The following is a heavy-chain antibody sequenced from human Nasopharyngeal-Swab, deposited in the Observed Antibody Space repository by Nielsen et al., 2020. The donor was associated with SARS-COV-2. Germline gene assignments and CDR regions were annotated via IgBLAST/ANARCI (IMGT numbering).Heavy chain of an antibody. D-gene: IGHD6-13*01. CDR3: ANVRVASAGAFDF. CDR2: VYRGGTT. V-gene: IGHV4-4*02. J-gene: IGHJ4*02. Sequence: WIRQPPGKGPEWLGEVYRGGTTNYNPSLESRVTISLDKSKNQFSLRLNSVTAADTAVYYCANVRVASAGAFDFWGLGTLVTVSS.